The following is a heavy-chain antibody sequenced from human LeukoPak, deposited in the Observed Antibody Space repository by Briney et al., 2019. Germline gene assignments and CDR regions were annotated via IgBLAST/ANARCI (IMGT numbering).Heavy chain of an antibody. V-gene: IGHV4-39*01. CDR3: ARHLPAVDTAMPYIPYHAFDI. Sequence: SETLSLTCTVSGGSISSSSYYWGWLRQPPGKGLEWIGSIYYSGSTYYNPSLKSRVTISVDTSKNQFSLKLSSVTAADTAVYYCARHLPAVDTAMPYIPYHAFDIWGQGTMVTVSS. CDR1: GGSISSSSYY. J-gene: IGHJ3*02. D-gene: IGHD5-18*01. CDR2: IYYSGST.